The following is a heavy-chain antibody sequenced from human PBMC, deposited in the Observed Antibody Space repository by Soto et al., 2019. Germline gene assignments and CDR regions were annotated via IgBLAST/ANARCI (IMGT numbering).Heavy chain of an antibody. Sequence: QVQLVESGGGVAQPGRSLRLSCAASGFTFSSYAMHWVRQAPGKGLEWVAVISYDGSIKHYGDSVKGRFTISRDNSKNTLNLQMTSLRTEDTAVYYCASSGYNDGSGSYYVHWGQGTLVTVSS. CDR1: GFTFSSYA. J-gene: IGHJ4*02. V-gene: IGHV3-30-3*01. CDR2: ISYDGSIK. D-gene: IGHD3-10*01. CDR3: ASSGYNDGSGSYYVH.